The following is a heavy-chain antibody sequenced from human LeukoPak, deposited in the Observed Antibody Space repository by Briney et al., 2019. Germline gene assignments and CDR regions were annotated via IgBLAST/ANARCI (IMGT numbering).Heavy chain of an antibody. CDR2: INPNSGGT. V-gene: IGHV1-2*02. CDR3: ARGRDLDCGSTSCSMFDY. J-gene: IGHJ4*02. Sequence: ASVKVSCKASGYTFTGYYMHWVRQAPGQGLEWMGWINPNSGGTNYAQKFQGRVTMTRDTSINTAYMELSRLTSDDTAVYYCARGRDLDCGSTSCSMFDYWGQGTLVTVSS. CDR1: GYTFTGYY. D-gene: IGHD2-2*01.